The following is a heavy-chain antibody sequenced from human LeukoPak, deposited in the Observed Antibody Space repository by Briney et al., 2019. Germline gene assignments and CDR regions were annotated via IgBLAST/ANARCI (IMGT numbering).Heavy chain of an antibody. D-gene: IGHD6-19*01. CDR1: GFSVSSNY. J-gene: IGHJ3*02. CDR2: IYSGGST. Sequence: GGSLRLSCAASGFSVSSNYMSWVRQAPGKGLECVSVIYSGGSTYYADSVKGRFTISRDNSKNTLYLQMNSLRAEDTAVYYCARGSLVVAVPSGAFDIWGQGTMVTVSS. CDR3: ARGSLVVAVPSGAFDI. V-gene: IGHV3-53*01.